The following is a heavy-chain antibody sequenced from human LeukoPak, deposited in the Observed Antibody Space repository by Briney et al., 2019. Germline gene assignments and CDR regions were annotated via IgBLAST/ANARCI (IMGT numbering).Heavy chain of an antibody. V-gene: IGHV3-30*04. Sequence: GRSLRLSCTTPGFIFNRHAFHWVREAPRKGLEWVAVIGYDGIHKYYADSVKGRFTISRDASKRTLYMQMYSLRTADTALSIFVRDMIIGSPPDYLDYWGQGTLVTVSS. CDR2: IGYDGIHK. J-gene: IGHJ4*02. CDR1: GFIFNRHA. CDR3: VRDMIIGSPPDYLDY. D-gene: IGHD3-22*01.